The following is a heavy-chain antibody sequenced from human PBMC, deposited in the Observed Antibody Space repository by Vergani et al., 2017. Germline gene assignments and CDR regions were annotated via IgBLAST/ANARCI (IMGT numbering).Heavy chain of an antibody. V-gene: IGHV1-46*03. Sequence: QVQLVQSGAEVKKPGASVRVSCKASGYTFTSYYMHWVRQAPGQGLEWMGIINPSGGSTSYAQKFQGRVTMTRDTSTSTVYMELSSLRSEDTAVYYCARDGLVVVTAILLYGMDVWGQGTTVTVSS. D-gene: IGHD2-21*02. CDR3: ARDGLVVVTAILLYGMDV. J-gene: IGHJ6*02. CDR1: GYTFTSYY. CDR2: INPSGGST.